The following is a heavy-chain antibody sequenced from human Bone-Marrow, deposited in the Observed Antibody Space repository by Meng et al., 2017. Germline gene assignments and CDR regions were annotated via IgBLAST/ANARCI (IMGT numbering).Heavy chain of an antibody. CDR3: AKAPSLGLSFGWFDP. V-gene: IGHV3-9*01. D-gene: IGHD3-16*02. Sequence: SLKISCEGSGFIFDNYAMHWVRQVPGKGLEWVSGVSWNSGTLGYADSVKGRFTISRDNAKNSLYLQMNSLGAEDTALYYCAKAPSLGLSFGWFDPWGQGTLVTVSS. CDR1: GFIFDNYA. CDR2: VSWNSGTL. J-gene: IGHJ5*02.